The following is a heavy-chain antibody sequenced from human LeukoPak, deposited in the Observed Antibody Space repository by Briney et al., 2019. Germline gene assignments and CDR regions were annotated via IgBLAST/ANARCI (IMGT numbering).Heavy chain of an antibody. V-gene: IGHV3-48*03. D-gene: IGHD1-26*01. Sequence: GWSLRLSCAASGFTFSSFEMNWVRQAPGKGLEWVSYITSSASTIYYAESVKGRFTISRDNAKNSLFLQMNSLRAEDTAVYYCARKVLSGSRYFDYWGQGALVTVSS. J-gene: IGHJ4*02. CDR3: ARKVLSGSRYFDY. CDR2: ITSSASTI. CDR1: GFTFSSFE.